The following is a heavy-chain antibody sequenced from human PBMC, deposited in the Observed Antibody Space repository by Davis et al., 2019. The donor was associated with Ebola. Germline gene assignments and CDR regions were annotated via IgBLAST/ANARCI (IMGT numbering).Heavy chain of an antibody. CDR2: PRAYNGNT. D-gene: IGHD6-13*01. V-gene: IGHV1-18*04. J-gene: IGHJ6*02. CDR3: ARGHGSSWQYYYYYYGMDV. CDR1: GYIFTSYG. Sequence: ASVKVSCKASGYIFTSYGISWARQAPVQGLEWKGWPRAYNGNTNYAQKLQGRVTMTTDTSTSTAYMELRSLRSDDTAVYYCARGHGSSWQYYYYYYGMDVWGQGTTVTVSS.